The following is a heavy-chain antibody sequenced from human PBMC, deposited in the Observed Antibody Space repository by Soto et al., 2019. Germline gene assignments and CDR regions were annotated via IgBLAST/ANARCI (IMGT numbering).Heavy chain of an antibody. D-gene: IGHD1-26*01. CDR1: GGSFSGYY. CDR2: INHSGST. CDR3: ARWGGSYYPDP. J-gene: IGHJ5*02. V-gene: IGHV4-34*01. Sequence: QVQLQQWGAGLLKPSETLSLTCAVYGGSFSGYYWSWIRQPPGKGLEWIGEINHSGSTNYNPSLKSXXTXSXXTSKNQFSLKLSSVTAADTAVYYCARWGGSYYPDPWGQGTLVTVSS.